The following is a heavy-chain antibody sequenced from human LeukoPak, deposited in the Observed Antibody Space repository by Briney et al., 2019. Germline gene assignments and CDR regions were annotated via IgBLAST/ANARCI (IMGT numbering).Heavy chain of an antibody. CDR2: INPNSGGT. Sequence: ASVKVSCKASGYTFTGYYIHWVRQAPGQGLEWMGWINPNSGGTNYAQKFQGRVTMTRDTSISTAYMELSRLRSDDTAVYYCARDLTDSSGYYSYWGQGTLVTVSS. J-gene: IGHJ4*02. D-gene: IGHD3-22*01. CDR1: GYTFTGYY. V-gene: IGHV1-2*02. CDR3: ARDLTDSSGYYSY.